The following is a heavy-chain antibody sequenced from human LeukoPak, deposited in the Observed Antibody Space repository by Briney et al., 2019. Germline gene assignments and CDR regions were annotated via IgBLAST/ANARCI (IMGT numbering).Heavy chain of an antibody. V-gene: IGHV3-23*01. CDR1: GSMFSSYA. D-gene: IGHD6-13*01. Sequence: GGSLRLSCTASGSMFSSYAMSWVRQAPGKGLEWVSAFSGSGGSTYYADSVKDRFTISRDNSKNTLYLQMNSLRAEDTAVYYCARLVAAAGTSYWGQGTLVTVSS. CDR2: FSGSGGST. CDR3: ARLVAAAGTSY. J-gene: IGHJ4*02.